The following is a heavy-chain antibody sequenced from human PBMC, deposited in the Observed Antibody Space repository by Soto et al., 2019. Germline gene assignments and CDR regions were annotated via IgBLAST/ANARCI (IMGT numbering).Heavy chain of an antibody. J-gene: IGHJ3*02. CDR1: GFTFSSYE. CDR2: ISSSGSTI. Sequence: PGGSLRLSCAASGFTFSSYEMNWVRQAPGKGLEWVSYISSSGSTIYYADSVKGRFTISRDNAKNSLFLQMNSLRAEDTAVYYCARGGEYCSSASCQYDVFDIWGQGTMVTVSS. CDR3: ARGGEYCSSASCQYDVFDI. D-gene: IGHD2-2*01. V-gene: IGHV3-48*03.